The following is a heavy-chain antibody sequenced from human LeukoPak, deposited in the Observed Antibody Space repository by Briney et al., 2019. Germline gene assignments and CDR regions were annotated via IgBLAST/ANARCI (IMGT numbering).Heavy chain of an antibody. J-gene: IGHJ4*02. CDR3: AKINNNDDY. CDR1: GFTFTTFG. Sequence: GRSLRLSCAASGFTFTTFGIHWVRQAPGKGLEWVAAISPHGDIEYYTDSVKGRFTISRDNSKNMIYLQMDSLRGEDSAVYYCAKINNNDDYWGQGNLVTVSS. CDR2: ISPHGDIE. D-gene: IGHD1/OR15-1a*01. V-gene: IGHV3-30*18.